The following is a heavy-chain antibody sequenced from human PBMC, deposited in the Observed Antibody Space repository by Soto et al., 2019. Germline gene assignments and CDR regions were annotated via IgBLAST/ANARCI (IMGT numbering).Heavy chain of an antibody. J-gene: IGHJ5*02. CDR1: GGSISSGGYY. D-gene: IGHD2-21*02. V-gene: IGHV4-31*03. Sequence: QVQLQESGPGLVKPSQTLSLTCTVSGGSISSGGYYWSWIRQHPGKGLEWIGYVYYSGRTYYNPPLNSRVTISVDTSKNQCSLKLSSVTAADTAVYYCARGAVTAISSPLNWFDPWGQGTLVTVSS. CDR3: ARGAVTAISSPLNWFDP. CDR2: VYYSGRT.